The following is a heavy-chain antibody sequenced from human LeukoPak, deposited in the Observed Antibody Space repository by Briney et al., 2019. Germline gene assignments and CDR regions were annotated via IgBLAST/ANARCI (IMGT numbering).Heavy chain of an antibody. D-gene: IGHD6-13*01. CDR1: GGSISSYY. V-gene: IGHV4-59*01. J-gene: IGHJ4*02. Sequence: SETLSLTCTVSGGSISSYYWSWIRQPPGKGLEWIGYIYYSGSTNYNPSLKSRVTISVDTSKNQFSLKLSSVTAADTAVYYCANYISSWYYFDYWGQGTLVTVSS. CDR2: IYYSGST. CDR3: ANYISSWYYFDY.